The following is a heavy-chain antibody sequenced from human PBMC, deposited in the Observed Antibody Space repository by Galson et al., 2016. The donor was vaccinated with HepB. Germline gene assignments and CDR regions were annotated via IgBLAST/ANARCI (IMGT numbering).Heavy chain of an antibody. Sequence: SLRLSCAASGSSFGLYWMHWVRQAPGKGLVWVSRIDLDGSGTNYADSVKGRFTISQDNAKNTVYLQMNSLRADDTAVYYCTRGGFNHAMDVRGHGTTVIVSS. V-gene: IGHV3-74*01. CDR3: TRGGFNHAMDV. CDR2: IDLDGSGT. J-gene: IGHJ6*02. D-gene: IGHD2-15*01. CDR1: GSSFGLYW.